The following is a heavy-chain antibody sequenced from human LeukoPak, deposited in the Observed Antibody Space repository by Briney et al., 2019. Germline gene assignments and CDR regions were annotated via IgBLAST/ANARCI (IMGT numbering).Heavy chain of an antibody. J-gene: IGHJ6*02. D-gene: IGHD4-17*01. V-gene: IGHV4-39*01. CDR1: GGSFSGYY. CDR3: ALRGLHYYYYGMDV. CDR2: IYYSGST. Sequence: SETLSLTCAVYGGSFSGYYWGWIRQPPGKGLEWIGSIYYSGSTYYNPSLKSRVTISVDTSKNQFSLKLSSVTAADTAVYYCALRGLHYYYYGMDVWGQGTTVTVSS.